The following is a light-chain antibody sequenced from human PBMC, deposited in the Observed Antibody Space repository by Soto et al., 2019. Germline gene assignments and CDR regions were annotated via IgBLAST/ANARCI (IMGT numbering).Light chain of an antibody. Sequence: IQMTKSCSIISASVGDRVSITCRASQSISSWLAWYQQKQGKAPNLLIHKASHLESGVPSRFSGSGSGTDFTLTISCLQSEDFATYYCQQYYSYPLTFGQGAKVAI. CDR2: KAS. J-gene: IGKJ1*01. CDR3: QQYYSYPLT. V-gene: IGKV1-5*03. CDR1: QSISSW.